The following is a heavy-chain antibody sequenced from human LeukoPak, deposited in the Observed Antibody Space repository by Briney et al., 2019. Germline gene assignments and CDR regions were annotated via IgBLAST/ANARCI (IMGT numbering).Heavy chain of an antibody. CDR2: ISYDGSNK. Sequence: PGGSLRLSCAASGFTFSSYAMSWVRQAPGKGLEWVAVISYDGSNKYYADSVKGRFTISRDNSKNTLYLQMNSLRAEDTAVYYCARVGPVLLWFGTYYMDVWGKGTTVTVSS. D-gene: IGHD3-10*01. J-gene: IGHJ6*03. CDR1: GFTFSSYA. CDR3: ARVGPVLLWFGTYYMDV. V-gene: IGHV3-30*03.